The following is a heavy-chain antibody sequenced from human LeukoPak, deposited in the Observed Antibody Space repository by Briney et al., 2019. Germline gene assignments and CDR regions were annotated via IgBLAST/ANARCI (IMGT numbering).Heavy chain of an antibody. J-gene: IGHJ5*02. CDR3: ARGHDYIGWFDP. CDR1: GGSISSSSYY. D-gene: IGHD4-11*01. Sequence: SETLSLTCTVSGGSISSSSYYWGWIRQPPGKGLEWIGSIYYSGSTYYNPSLKSRVTISVDTSKNQFSLKLSSVTAADTAVYYCARGHDYIGWFDPWGQGTLVTVSS. CDR2: IYYSGST. V-gene: IGHV4-39*07.